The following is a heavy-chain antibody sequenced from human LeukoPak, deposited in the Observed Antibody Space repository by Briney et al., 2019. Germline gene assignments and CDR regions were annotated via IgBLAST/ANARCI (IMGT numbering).Heavy chain of an antibody. D-gene: IGHD1-26*01. CDR2: ISGSGTYM. J-gene: IGHJ4*02. CDR3: ASRTGATSPFDY. Sequence: GGSLSLSCAASGFTFNVYNMNWVRQAPGKGLECVSSISGSGTYMYYADSVKGRFTVSRDNAKNVLYLQLQGLRAEDTVVYFCASRTGATSPFDYWGQGTLVTVSS. CDR1: GFTFNVYN. V-gene: IGHV3-21*01.